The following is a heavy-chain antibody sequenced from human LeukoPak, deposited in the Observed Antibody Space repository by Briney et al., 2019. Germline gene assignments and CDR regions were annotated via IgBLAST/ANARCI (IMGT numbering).Heavy chain of an antibody. Sequence: ASVKVSCKASGYTFTSYYMHWVRQAPGQGLEWMGIINPSGGSTSYAQKFQSRVTMTRDTSTSTVYMELSSLRSEDTAVYYCARGPESTMVPFSAPLWGQGTMVTVSS. CDR1: GYTFTSYY. CDR2: INPSGGST. J-gene: IGHJ3*01. D-gene: IGHD3-10*01. V-gene: IGHV1-46*01. CDR3: ARGPESTMVPFSAPL.